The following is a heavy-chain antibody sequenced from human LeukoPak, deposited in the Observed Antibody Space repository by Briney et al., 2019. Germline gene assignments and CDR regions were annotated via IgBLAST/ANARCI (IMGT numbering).Heavy chain of an antibody. V-gene: IGHV5-10-1*01. J-gene: IGHJ4*02. CDR3: ARLNYGDYVSPPIVEY. D-gene: IGHD4-17*01. CDR2: IDPSDSYT. CDR1: GYSFTSYW. Sequence: GESLKISCKGSGYSFTSYWISWVRQMPGKGLEWMGRIDPSDSYTNYSPSFQGHVTISADKSISTAYLQWSSLKASDTAMYYCARLNYGDYVSPPIVEYSGQGNLVTVSS.